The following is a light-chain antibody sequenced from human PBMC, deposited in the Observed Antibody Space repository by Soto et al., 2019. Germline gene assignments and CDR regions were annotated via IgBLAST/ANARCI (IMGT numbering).Light chain of an antibody. J-gene: IGKJ1*01. Sequence: EVVMTQSPGTLSLSPGDRATLSCRASQSVRSNLAWYQQKSGQAPRALIHGASTRATGVPDRFSGSGSGTDFTLTISSLKSEDFAVYYCQQYNDWPRTLGQGTKVDIK. V-gene: IGKV3-15*01. CDR2: GAS. CDR1: QSVRSN. CDR3: QQYNDWPRT.